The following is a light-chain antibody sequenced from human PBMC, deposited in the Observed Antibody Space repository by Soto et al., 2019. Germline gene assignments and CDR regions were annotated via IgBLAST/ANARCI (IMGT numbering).Light chain of an antibody. V-gene: IGLV2-14*01. Sequence: QSVLTQPASVSGSPGQSITISCTATSSDVGGHNSVSWYRQDPGKAPKLMIYDVSNRPSGVSDRFSGSKSGNTASLTISGLQSEDEADYYCSSFTSSVTYVFGTGTKVTVL. CDR1: SSDVGGHNS. CDR3: SSFTSSVTYV. CDR2: DVS. J-gene: IGLJ1*01.